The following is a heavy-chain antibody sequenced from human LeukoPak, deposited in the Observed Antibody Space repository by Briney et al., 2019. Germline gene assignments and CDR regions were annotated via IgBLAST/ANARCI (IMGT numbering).Heavy chain of an antibody. V-gene: IGHV1-46*01. D-gene: IGHD6-19*01. CDR2: ITPSDGST. CDR3: ARVGGWYRYFFDY. Sequence: ASVKVSCKASGYTFTNYHMHWVRQAPGQGLEWMGMITPSDGSTNYAQKFQGRVTMTRDMSTSTVYMELSSLISEDTAVYYRARVGGWYRYFFDYWGQGTLLTVSS. J-gene: IGHJ4*02. CDR1: GYTFTNYH.